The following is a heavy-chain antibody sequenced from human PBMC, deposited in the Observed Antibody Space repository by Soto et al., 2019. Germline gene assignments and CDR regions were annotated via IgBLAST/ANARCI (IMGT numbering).Heavy chain of an antibody. J-gene: IGHJ4*02. CDR1: GYTFTSYA. CDR3: ARVGPLMAGLDY. V-gene: IGHV1-3*01. Sequence: GASVKVSCKASGYTFTSYAMHWVRQAPGQRLEWMGWINAGNGNTKYSQKFQGRVTITRDTSASTAYMELSSLRSEDTAVYYCARVGPLMAGLDYWGQGTLVTVS. CDR2: INAGNGNT.